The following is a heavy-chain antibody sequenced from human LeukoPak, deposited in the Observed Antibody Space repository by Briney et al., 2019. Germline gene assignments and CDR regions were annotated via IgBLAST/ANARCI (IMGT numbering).Heavy chain of an antibody. Sequence: SETLSLTCAVYGGSFSGYYWSWIRQPPGKGLEWIGEINHSGSTNYNPSLKSRVTISVDTSKNQFSLRLSSVTAADTAVYYCARGIVPAAIVGFDPWGQGTLVTVSS. V-gene: IGHV4-34*01. CDR3: ARGIVPAAIVGFDP. CDR1: GGSFSGYY. D-gene: IGHD2-2*02. J-gene: IGHJ5*02. CDR2: INHSGST.